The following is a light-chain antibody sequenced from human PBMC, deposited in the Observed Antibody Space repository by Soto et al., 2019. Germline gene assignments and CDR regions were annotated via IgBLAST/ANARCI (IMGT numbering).Light chain of an antibody. CDR3: HSYDSSRSGSEV. Sequence: QSVLTQPPSVSGAPGQRVTISCTGSSSNIGAGHDVHWYQHLPGTAPKLLIYGNGNRPSGVPDRFSGSKSGTSASLAITGLQAEDAADYYCHSYDSSRSGSEVFGTGTKVTVL. V-gene: IGLV1-40*01. CDR1: SSNIGAGHD. CDR2: GNG. J-gene: IGLJ1*01.